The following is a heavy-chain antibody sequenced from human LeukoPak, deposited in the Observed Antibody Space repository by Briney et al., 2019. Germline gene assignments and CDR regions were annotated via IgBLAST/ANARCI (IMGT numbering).Heavy chain of an antibody. V-gene: IGHV3-53*01. CDR3: ALGTTGYPITIDY. Sequence: GGSLRLSCAASGFTVSSNYMSWVRQAPGKGLEWVSVIYSGGSTYYADSVKGRFTISRDNSKNTLYLQMNSLRAEDTAVYYCALGTTGYPITIDYWGQGTLVTVSS. D-gene: IGHD1-26*01. CDR2: IYSGGST. J-gene: IGHJ4*02. CDR1: GFTVSSNY.